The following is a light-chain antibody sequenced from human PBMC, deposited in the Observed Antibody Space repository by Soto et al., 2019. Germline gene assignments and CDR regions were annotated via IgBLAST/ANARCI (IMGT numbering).Light chain of an antibody. V-gene: IGKV1-5*03. CDR3: QRYNSYSWT. CDR1: QSISSW. J-gene: IGKJ1*01. CDR2: KAS. Sequence: DIQMTQSPSTLSASVGGRVTITCRASQSISSWLAWYQQKPGKAPKLLIYKASSLESGVPSRFSGSGSGTEFTLTISSLQPDDFATYYCQRYNSYSWTFGQGTKVEIK.